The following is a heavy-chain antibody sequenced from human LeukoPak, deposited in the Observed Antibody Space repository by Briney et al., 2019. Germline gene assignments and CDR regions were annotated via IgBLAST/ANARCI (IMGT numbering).Heavy chain of an antibody. CDR2: IRYDGSNK. J-gene: IGHJ4*02. V-gene: IGHV3-30*02. D-gene: IGHD5-24*01. Sequence: GGSLRLSCAASGFTFSSYGMHWVRQAPGKGLEWVAFIRYDGSNKYYADSVKGRFTISRDNSKNTLYLQMNSLRAEDTAVYYCAKDRFWLRVEMATILDYWGQGTLVTVSS. CDR1: GFTFSSYG. CDR3: AKDRFWLRVEMATILDY.